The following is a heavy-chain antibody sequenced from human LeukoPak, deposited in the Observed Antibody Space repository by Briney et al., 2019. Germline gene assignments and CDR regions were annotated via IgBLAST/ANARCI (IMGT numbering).Heavy chain of an antibody. CDR3: AGFLGYCTSNVCYLKY. J-gene: IGHJ4*02. D-gene: IGHD2-8*01. CDR1: GYSENFYG. CDR2: ISAQHGQT. V-gene: IGHV1-18*01. Sequence: ASVKVSCKTSGYSENFYGITWVRQVAGQGLEWMGRISAQHGQTEYAPNSQDRVTMTTDTYTNTAYMELRSLRSDDTAVYYCAGFLGYCTSNVCYLKYWGQGTLVTVSS.